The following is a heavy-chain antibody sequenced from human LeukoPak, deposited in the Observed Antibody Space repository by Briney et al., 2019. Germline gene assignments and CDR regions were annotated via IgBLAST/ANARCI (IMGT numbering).Heavy chain of an antibody. D-gene: IGHD3-16*02. CDR1: GFTFSSYS. CDR3: ARGGSYPFDY. J-gene: IGHJ4*02. Sequence: TGGSLRLSCAASGFTFSSYSMNWVRQAPGKGLEWVSYISSSGTTIYYADSVKGRFTISRDNAENSVHLQMNSLGDDDTAVYYCARGGSYPFDYWGQGTLVTVSS. V-gene: IGHV3-48*02. CDR2: ISSSGTTI.